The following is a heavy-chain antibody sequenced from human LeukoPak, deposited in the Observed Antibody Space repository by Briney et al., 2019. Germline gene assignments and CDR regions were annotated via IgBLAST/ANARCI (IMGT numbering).Heavy chain of an antibody. J-gene: IGHJ3*02. V-gene: IGHV4-61*02. CDR3: ARVPDYGDYVGDAFDI. D-gene: IGHD4-17*01. CDR1: GGSISSGSYY. CDR2: IYTSGST. Sequence: SQTLSLTCTVSGGSISSGSYYWSWIRQPAGKGLEWIGRIYTSGSTNYNPSLKSRVTISVDTSKNQFSLKLSSVTAADRAVYYCARVPDYGDYVGDAFDIWGQGTMVTVSS.